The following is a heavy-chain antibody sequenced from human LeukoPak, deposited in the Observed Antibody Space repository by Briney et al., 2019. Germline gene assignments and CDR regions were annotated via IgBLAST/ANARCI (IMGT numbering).Heavy chain of an antibody. D-gene: IGHD6-6*01. CDR2: ISYDGSNK. J-gene: IGHJ4*02. CDR1: GFTFSSYA. Sequence: GRSLRLSCAASGFTFSSYAMHWVRQAPGKGLEWVAVISYDGSNKYCADSVKGRFTISRDNSKNTLYLQMNSLRAEDTAVYYCATNMYSSSSRIDYWGQGTLVTVSS. CDR3: ATNMYSSSSRIDY. V-gene: IGHV3-30-3*01.